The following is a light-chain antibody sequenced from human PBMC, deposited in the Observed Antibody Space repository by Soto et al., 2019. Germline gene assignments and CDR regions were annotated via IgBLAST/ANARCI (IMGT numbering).Light chain of an antibody. CDR3: CSYAGSASYV. J-gene: IGLJ1*01. CDR2: VVI. CDR1: SSDVGSYDL. V-gene: IGLV2-23*02. Sequence: QSVLIQPASVSGSPGQSITISCTGTSSDVGSYDLVSWYQQHPGKGPKLMIYVVIKRPSGVSNRFSGSKSGNTASLTISGLQAEDEADYYCCSYAGSASYVFGTGTKLTVL.